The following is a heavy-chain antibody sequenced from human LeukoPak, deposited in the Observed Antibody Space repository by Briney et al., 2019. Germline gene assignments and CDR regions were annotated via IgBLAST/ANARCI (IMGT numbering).Heavy chain of an antibody. J-gene: IGHJ5*02. V-gene: IGHV1-46*01. Sequence: ASVTVSCKASGYTFTKYYMHWVRQAPGQGREGMGVINPSGGSTSYAQKFQGRVTMTRDTSTRTVYMELSSLRSEDTAVYYCARGYCSSTSCSRLGWFDPWGQGTLVTVSS. CDR1: GYTFTKYY. D-gene: IGHD2-2*01. CDR2: INPSGGST. CDR3: ARGYCSSTSCSRLGWFDP.